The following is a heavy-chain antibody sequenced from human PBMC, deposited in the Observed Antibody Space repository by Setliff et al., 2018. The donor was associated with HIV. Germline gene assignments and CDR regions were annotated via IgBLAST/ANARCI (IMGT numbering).Heavy chain of an antibody. CDR2: VSPDGSVI. V-gene: IGHV3-74*01. J-gene: IGHJ4*02. CDR1: GFTFGSQW. Sequence: GGSLRLSCAASGFTFGSQWMHWVRQAPGKGLVSVSRVSPDGSVINYAGSVKGRFTISRDNAKNTLYLQMNGLRAEDTAVYYCVRGIVGASVFNYWGQGTQVTVSS. CDR3: VRGIVGASVFNY. D-gene: IGHD1-26*01.